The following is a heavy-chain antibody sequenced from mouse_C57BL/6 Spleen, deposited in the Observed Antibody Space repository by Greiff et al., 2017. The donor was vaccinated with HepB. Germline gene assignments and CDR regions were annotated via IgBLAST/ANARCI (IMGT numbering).Heavy chain of an antibody. V-gene: IGHV1-82*01. J-gene: IGHJ2*01. CDR1: GYAFSSSW. D-gene: IGHD1-1*01. CDR2: IYPGDGDT. Sequence: VQLQQSGPELVKPGASVKISCKASGYAFSSSWMNWVKQRPGKGLEWIGRIYPGDGDTNYNGKFKGKATLTADKSSSTAYMQLSSLTSEDSAVYFCARYSGSSYTYFDYWGQGTTLTVSS. CDR3: ARYSGSSYTYFDY.